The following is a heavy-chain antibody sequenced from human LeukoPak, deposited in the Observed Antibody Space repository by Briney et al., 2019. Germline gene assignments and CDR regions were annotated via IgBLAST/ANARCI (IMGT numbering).Heavy chain of an antibody. CDR1: GFTFSAHW. CDR3: ARDLYSQF. D-gene: IGHD2-21*01. Sequence: GGSLRLSCAASGFTFSAHWMSWVRQAPGKGLEWVANIKEDGSEKYYVDSVKGRFTISRDIAKNSLYLQMNSLRAEDTAVYYCARDLYSQFWGQGTLVTVSS. CDR2: IKEDGSEK. J-gene: IGHJ4*02. V-gene: IGHV3-7*01.